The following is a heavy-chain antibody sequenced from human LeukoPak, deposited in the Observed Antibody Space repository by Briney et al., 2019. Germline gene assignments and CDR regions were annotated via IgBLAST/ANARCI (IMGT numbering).Heavy chain of an antibody. Sequence: KPSETLSLICTVSGGPISSSSYYWGWIRQPPGKGLEWIGSIYYSGSTYYNPSLKSRVTISVDTSKNQFSLKLSSVTAADTAVYYCARDSMVRGGSFDYWGQGTLVTVSS. V-gene: IGHV4-39*07. D-gene: IGHD3-10*01. CDR1: GGPISSSSYY. CDR3: ARDSMVRGGSFDY. CDR2: IYYSGST. J-gene: IGHJ4*02.